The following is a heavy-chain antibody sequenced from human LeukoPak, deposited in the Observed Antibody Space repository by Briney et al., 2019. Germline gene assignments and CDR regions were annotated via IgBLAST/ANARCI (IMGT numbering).Heavy chain of an antibody. J-gene: IGHJ4*02. CDR1: GFTFDDYA. V-gene: IGHV3-9*01. D-gene: IGHD6-6*01. Sequence: PGRSLRLSCAASGFTFDDYAMHWVRQAPGKGLEWVSGISWNSGSIGYADSVKGRFTISRDNAKNSLYLQMNSLRAEDTAVYYCARESWSSSSFDYWGQGTLVTVSS. CDR2: ISWNSGSI. CDR3: ARESWSSSSFDY.